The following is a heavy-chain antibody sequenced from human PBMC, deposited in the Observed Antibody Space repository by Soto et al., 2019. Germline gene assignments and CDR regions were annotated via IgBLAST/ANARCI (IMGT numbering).Heavy chain of an antibody. CDR3: ARHGHDSADY. CDR1: GGSISNYY. Sequence: SSETLSLTCTVSGGSISNYYWSWIRQPPGKGLDWIGYIYYSGSTNYNPSLKSRVTISVDTSKNQFSLKLSSVTAADTAVYYCARHGHDSADYWGQGTLVTVSS. V-gene: IGHV4-59*08. J-gene: IGHJ4*02. D-gene: IGHD2-21*02. CDR2: IYYSGST.